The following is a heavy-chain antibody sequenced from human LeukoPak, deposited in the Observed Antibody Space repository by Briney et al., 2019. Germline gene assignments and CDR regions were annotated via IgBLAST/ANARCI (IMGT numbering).Heavy chain of an antibody. V-gene: IGHV4-34*01. J-gene: IGHJ4*02. CDR3: ARVRLGRGYYFDY. D-gene: IGHD6-19*01. Sequence: SETLSLTCAVYGGSFSGYYWSWIRQPPGKGLEWIGEINHSGSTNYNPSLKSRVTISVDTSKNQFSLKLSSVTAADTAVYYCARVRLGRGYYFDYWGQGTLVTVSS. CDR2: INHSGST. CDR1: GGSFSGYY.